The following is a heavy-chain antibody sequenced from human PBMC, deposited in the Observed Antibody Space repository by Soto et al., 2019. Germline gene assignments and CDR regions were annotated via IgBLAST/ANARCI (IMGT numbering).Heavy chain of an antibody. Sequence: QVQLVESGGAVVQPGRSLRLSCAASAFTFSSYGMHWVRQAPGKGLEWAAVILYDGTNKYYADSVKGRFTISRDNSTNMLYLEMNSLGAEDTAVYYCARGGLGYGDVRSAAGWYFGLWGRGTLVTVSS. V-gene: IGHV3-33*05. J-gene: IGHJ2*01. CDR3: ARGGLGYGDVRSAAGWYFGL. CDR2: ILYDGTNK. CDR1: AFTFSSYG. D-gene: IGHD4-17*01.